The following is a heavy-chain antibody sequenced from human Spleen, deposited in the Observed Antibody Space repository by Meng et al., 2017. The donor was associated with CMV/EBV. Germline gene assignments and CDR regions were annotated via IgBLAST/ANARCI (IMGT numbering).Heavy chain of an antibody. D-gene: IGHD1-26*01. Sequence: SVKVSCKASGGTFSSYAISWVRQAPGHGLEWMGGVVPVFGTPNYPQKFKGRVTITTDESTTTAYMELSSLRSEDTAVYYCARADEFCGSYYCDKVAFDMWGQGTVVTVSS. CDR2: VVPVFGTP. J-gene: IGHJ3*02. CDR1: GGTFSSYA. CDR3: ARADEFCGSYYCDKVAFDM. V-gene: IGHV1-69*05.